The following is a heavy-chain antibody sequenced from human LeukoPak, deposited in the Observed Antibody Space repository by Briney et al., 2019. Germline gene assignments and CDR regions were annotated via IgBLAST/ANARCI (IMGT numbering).Heavy chain of an antibody. V-gene: IGHV4-39*07. D-gene: IGHD6-13*01. CDR2: IYYTGST. CDR1: GGSISSSSYF. J-gene: IGHJ3*02. Sequence: PSETLSLTCTVSGGSISSSSYFWGWIRQPPGKGLEWIGTIYYTGSTYYNPSLKSRVTISVDTSKKQFSLNLSSVTAADTAVYCCARDGTSAGAGDAFDIWGQGTMVTVSS. CDR3: ARDGTSAGAGDAFDI.